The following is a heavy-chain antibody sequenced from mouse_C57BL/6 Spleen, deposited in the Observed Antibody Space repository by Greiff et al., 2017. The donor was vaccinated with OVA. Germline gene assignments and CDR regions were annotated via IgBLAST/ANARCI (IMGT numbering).Heavy chain of an antibody. Sequence: EVKLQESGPELVKPGASVKISCKASGYSFTDYHLNWVKQSNGKSLEWIGVINPNYGTTSYNQKFKGKATLTVDQSSSTAYMQLNSLPSEDSAVYYCARYYYAMDYWGKGTTVTVAS. V-gene: IGHV1-39*01. CDR2: INPNYGTT. J-gene: IGHJ4*01. CDR3: ARYYYAMDY. CDR1: GYSFTDYH.